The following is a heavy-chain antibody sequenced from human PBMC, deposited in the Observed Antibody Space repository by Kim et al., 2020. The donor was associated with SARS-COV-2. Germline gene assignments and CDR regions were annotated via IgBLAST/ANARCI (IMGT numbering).Heavy chain of an antibody. CDR2: IYYSGST. CDR3: ARGRDYDILTGYYPGYWYFDL. V-gene: IGHV4-59*13. Sequence: SETLSLTCTVSGGSISSYYWSWIRQPPGKGLEWIGYIYYSGSTNYNPSLKSRVTISVDTSKNQFSLKLSSVTAADTAVYYCARGRDYDILTGYYPGYWYFDLWGRGTLVTVSS. J-gene: IGHJ2*01. D-gene: IGHD3-9*01. CDR1: GGSISSYY.